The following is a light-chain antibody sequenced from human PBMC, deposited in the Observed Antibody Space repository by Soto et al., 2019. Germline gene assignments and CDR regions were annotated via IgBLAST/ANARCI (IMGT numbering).Light chain of an antibody. Sequence: DIQMTQSPSSLSASVGDRVTITCRARQSISSYVNWYQQKPGKAPKLLIYAASSLQSGVPSRFSGSGSGTDFTLTISSLQPEDFATYYFQQSYSTPYTFGQGTKLESK. V-gene: IGKV1-39*01. CDR1: QSISSY. CDR2: AAS. J-gene: IGKJ2*01. CDR3: QQSYSTPYT.